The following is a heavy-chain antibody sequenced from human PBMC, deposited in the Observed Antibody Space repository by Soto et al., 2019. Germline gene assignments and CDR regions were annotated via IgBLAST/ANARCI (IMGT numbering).Heavy chain of an antibody. J-gene: IGHJ5*01. CDR1: GFTFSSYI. Sequence: GGSLRLSCAASGFTFSSYIMNWVRQAPGKGLEWVSGISGGGGTTYYADSVEGRFTISRDDSKNTLYLQMNSLRAEDTAVYYCAKSLPPYCGGDCYSKAAFLSWGHGTLVTVSS. D-gene: IGHD2-21*02. CDR2: ISGGGGTT. V-gene: IGHV3-23*01. CDR3: AKSLPPYCGGDCYSKAAFLS.